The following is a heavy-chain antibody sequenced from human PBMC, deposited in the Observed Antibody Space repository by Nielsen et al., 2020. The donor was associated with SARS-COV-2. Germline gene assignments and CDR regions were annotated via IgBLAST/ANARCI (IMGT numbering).Heavy chain of an antibody. J-gene: IGHJ4*02. Sequence: GGSLRLSCAASGFTFSNAWMSWVRQAPGKGLEWVGRIKSKTDGGTTDYAAPVKGRFTISRDDSKNTLYLQMNSLKTEDTAVYYCTTAVPALNYDSSGYAFDYWGQGTLVTVSS. CDR2: IKSKTDGGTT. CDR1: GFTFSNAW. D-gene: IGHD3-22*01. CDR3: TTAVPALNYDSSGYAFDY. V-gene: IGHV3-15*01.